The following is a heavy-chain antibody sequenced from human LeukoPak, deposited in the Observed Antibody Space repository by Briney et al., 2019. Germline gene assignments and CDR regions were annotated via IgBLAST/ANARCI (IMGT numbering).Heavy chain of an antibody. CDR3: ASGSHNWFDP. CDR1: GGSMSSYY. Sequence: SETLSLTCTVSGGSMSSYYWIWIRQPPGKGLEWIAYINYRGSTNYNPSLKSRVTISADTSKNQFSLKLTSVTAADTAVYYCASGSHNWFDPWGQGTLVTVSS. V-gene: IGHV4-59*01. CDR2: INYRGST. J-gene: IGHJ5*02.